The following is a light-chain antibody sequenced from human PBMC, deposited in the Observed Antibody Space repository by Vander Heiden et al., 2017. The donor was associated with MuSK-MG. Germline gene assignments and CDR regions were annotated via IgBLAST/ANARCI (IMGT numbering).Light chain of an antibody. Sequence: QSVLTQPPSASGTPGQRVTISCSGSTSNIGTTTVNWYQQLPGTAPKLLIYANSQRPSGVPDRFSGSKSGTSASLAISGLQSEDEADYYCAAWDDSLNGPGYVFGTGTKVTVL. J-gene: IGLJ1*01. CDR2: ANS. CDR3: AAWDDSLNGPGYV. CDR1: TSNIGTTT. V-gene: IGLV1-44*01.